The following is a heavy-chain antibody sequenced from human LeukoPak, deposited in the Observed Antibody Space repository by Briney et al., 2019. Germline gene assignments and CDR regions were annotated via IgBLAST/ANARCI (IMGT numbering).Heavy chain of an antibody. D-gene: IGHD6-13*01. CDR2: IFPSGST. CDR1: DGSISRYH. V-gene: IGHV4-4*07. CDR3: ARTSSSSWSYGMDV. Sequence: PSETLSLTCIVSDGSISRYHWSWIRQPAGKRLEWIGRIFPSGSTNYNPSLKSRVTMSVDTSKNQFSLKLSSVTAADTAVYYCARTSSSSWSYGMDVWGQGTTVTVSS. J-gene: IGHJ6*02.